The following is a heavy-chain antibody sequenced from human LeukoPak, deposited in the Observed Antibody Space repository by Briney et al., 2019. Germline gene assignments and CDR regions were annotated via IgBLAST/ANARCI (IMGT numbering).Heavy chain of an antibody. CDR1: GGTFSSYA. Sequence: ASVKVSCKASGGTFSSYAISWVRQAPGQGLEWMGWISTHNGTTNYAQKVQGRVTMTTDTSTSTVYMELRSLTSDDTAMYYCARDKLLSGLIIIPFDYWGQGSLVTVSS. D-gene: IGHD3/OR15-3a*01. CDR3: ARDKLLSGLIIIPFDY. CDR2: ISTHNGTT. J-gene: IGHJ4*02. V-gene: IGHV1-18*01.